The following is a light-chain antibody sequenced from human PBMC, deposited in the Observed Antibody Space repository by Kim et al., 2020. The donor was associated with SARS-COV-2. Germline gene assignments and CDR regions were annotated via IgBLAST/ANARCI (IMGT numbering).Light chain of an antibody. V-gene: IGLV1-51*01. Sequence: GQKVTISCSGSSSNIGNNYVYWYQQLPGTAPKLLIYGNNKRPSGIPDRFSGSKSGTSATLGITGLQTGDEADYYCGAWDSSLSAWVFGGGTQLTVL. CDR3: GAWDSSLSAWV. J-gene: IGLJ3*02. CDR2: GNN. CDR1: SSNIGNNY.